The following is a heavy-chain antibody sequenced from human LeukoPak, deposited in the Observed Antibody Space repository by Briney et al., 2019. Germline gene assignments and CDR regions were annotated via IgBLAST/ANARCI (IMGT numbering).Heavy chain of an antibody. J-gene: IGHJ4*02. CDR1: GGSISSYY. CDR3: ARGGTGDSPLDY. Sequence: PSETLSLTCTVSGGSISSYYWNWIRQPPGRGLEWIGYIYYSGSTNYNPSLKSRVTISLDTSKNHFSLKLSSVTAADTAIYYCARGGTGDSPLDYWGQGTLVTVSS. V-gene: IGHV4-59*12. D-gene: IGHD7-27*01. CDR2: IYYSGST.